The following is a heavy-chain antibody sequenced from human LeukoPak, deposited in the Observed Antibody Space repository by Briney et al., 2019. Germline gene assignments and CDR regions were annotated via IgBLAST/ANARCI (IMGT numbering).Heavy chain of an antibody. J-gene: IGHJ4*02. CDR3: ARKPDYYDSSGYHGGFDY. CDR1: GGSISSYY. V-gene: IGHV4-59*01. Sequence: SETLSLTCTVSGGSISSYYWSWIRQPPGKGLEWIGYIYYSGSTNYNPSLKSRVTISVDTSKNQFSLKLSSVTAADTAVYHCARKPDYYDSSGYHGGFDYWGQGTLVTVSS. CDR2: IYYSGST. D-gene: IGHD3-22*01.